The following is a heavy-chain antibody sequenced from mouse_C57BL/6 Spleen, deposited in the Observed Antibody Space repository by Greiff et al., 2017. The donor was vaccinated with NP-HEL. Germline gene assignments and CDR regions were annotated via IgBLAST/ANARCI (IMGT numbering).Heavy chain of an antibody. CDR2: ISSGSSTI. D-gene: IGHD2-10*01. CDR3: ARESFYGNYAMDY. J-gene: IGHJ4*01. CDR1: GFTFSDYG. V-gene: IGHV5-17*01. Sequence: VQLKESGGGLVKPGGSLKLSCAASGFTFSDYGMHWVRQAPEKGLEWVAYISSGSSTIYYADTVKGRFTISRDNAKNTLFLQMTSLRSEDTAMYYCARESFYGNYAMDYWGQGTSVTVSS.